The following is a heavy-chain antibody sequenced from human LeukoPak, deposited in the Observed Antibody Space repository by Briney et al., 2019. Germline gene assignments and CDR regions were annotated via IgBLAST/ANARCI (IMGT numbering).Heavy chain of an antibody. D-gene: IGHD6-13*01. J-gene: IGHJ4*02. CDR2: VNPSGGST. V-gene: IGHV1-46*01. CDR3: ARESSWSNYFDY. Sequence: GASVKVSFKASGSTFTSYYMHWVRPAPGQGLEWMGIVNPSGGSTSYAQKFQGRVTMTRDTSTSTVYMELSSLRSEDTAVYYCARESSWSNYFDYWGQGTLVTVSS. CDR1: GSTFTSYY.